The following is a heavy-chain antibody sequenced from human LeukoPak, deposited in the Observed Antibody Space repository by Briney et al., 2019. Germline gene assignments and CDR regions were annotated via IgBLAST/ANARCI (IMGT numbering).Heavy chain of an antibody. J-gene: IGHJ4*02. V-gene: IGHV4-59*12. CDR2: IYYSGGT. Sequence: SETLSLTCAVSGGSISSYYWSWIRQPPGKGLEWIGYIYYSGGTNYNPSLKSRVTISVDTSKNQFSLKLSSVTAADTAVYYCARRRTDFDYWGQGTLVTVSS. CDR1: GGSISSYY. CDR3: ARRRTDFDY.